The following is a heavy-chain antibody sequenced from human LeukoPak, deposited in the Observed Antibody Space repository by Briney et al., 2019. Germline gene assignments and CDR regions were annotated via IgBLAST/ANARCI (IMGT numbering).Heavy chain of an antibody. Sequence: GGSLRLSCAASGFTFSSYAMSWVRQAPGKGLGWVSAISGSGGSTYYADSVKGRFTISRDNSKNTLYLQMNSLRAEDTAVYYCAKDLFGSGSLLYYFDYWGQGTLVTVSS. D-gene: IGHD3-10*01. CDR3: AKDLFGSGSLLYYFDY. CDR1: GFTFSSYA. V-gene: IGHV3-23*01. CDR2: ISGSGGST. J-gene: IGHJ4*02.